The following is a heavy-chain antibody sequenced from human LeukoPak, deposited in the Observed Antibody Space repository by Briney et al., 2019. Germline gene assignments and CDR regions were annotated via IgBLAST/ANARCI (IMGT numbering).Heavy chain of an antibody. J-gene: IGHJ4*02. D-gene: IGHD5-24*01. CDR2: IIPIFGTA. CDR3: ARDRRAERWLFDY. Sequence: GASVKVSCKASGGTFSSYAISWVRQAPGQGLEWMGGIIPIFGTANYAQKFQGRVTINTDESMSTAYMELSSLRSEDTAVYYCARDRRAERWLFDYWGQGTLVTVSS. V-gene: IGHV1-69*05. CDR1: GGTFSSYA.